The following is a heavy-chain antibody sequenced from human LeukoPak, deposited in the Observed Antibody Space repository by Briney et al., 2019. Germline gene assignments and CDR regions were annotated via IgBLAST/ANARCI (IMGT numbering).Heavy chain of an antibody. CDR3: ARTARDGYKASFDY. V-gene: IGHV4-34*01. Sequence: PSETLSLTCAVYGGSFSGYYWSWIRQPPGKGLEWIGEINHSGSTNYNPSLKSRVTISVDTSKNQFSLKLSSVTAADTAVYYCARTARDGYKASFDYWGQGTLVTVSS. J-gene: IGHJ4*02. D-gene: IGHD5-12*01. CDR1: GGSFSGYY. CDR2: INHSGST.